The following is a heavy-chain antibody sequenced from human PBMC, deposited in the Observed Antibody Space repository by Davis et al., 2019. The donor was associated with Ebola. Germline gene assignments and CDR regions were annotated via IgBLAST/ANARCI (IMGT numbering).Heavy chain of an antibody. CDR3: ARGEVRYCSSTSCYNYGMDV. D-gene: IGHD2-2*02. J-gene: IGHJ6*02. CDR1: GGSISSYY. CDR2: IYHSGST. Sequence: MPSETLSLTCTVSGGSISSYYWSWIRQHPGKGLEWFGEIYHSGSTNYNPSLKSRVTISVDKSKNQFSLKLSSVTAADTAVYYCARGEVRYCSSTSCYNYGMDVWGQGTTVTVSS. V-gene: IGHV4-59*08.